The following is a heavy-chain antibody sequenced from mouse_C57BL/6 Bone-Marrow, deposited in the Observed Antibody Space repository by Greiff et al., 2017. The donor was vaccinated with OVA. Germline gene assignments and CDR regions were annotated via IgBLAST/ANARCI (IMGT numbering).Heavy chain of an antibody. Sequence: QVQLQQSGAELMKPGASVKLSCKATGYTFTGYWIEWVKQRPGHGLEWIGEILPGSGSTNYNEKFKGKATFTADTSSNTAYMQLSSLTTEDSAIYYCARFGHYYGTPYDAMDYWGQGTSVTVSS. CDR1: GYTFTGYW. V-gene: IGHV1-9*01. D-gene: IGHD1-1*01. CDR3: ARFGHYYGTPYDAMDY. J-gene: IGHJ4*01. CDR2: ILPGSGST.